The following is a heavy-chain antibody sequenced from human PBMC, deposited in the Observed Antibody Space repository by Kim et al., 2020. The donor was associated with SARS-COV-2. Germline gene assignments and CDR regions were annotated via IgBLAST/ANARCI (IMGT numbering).Heavy chain of an antibody. J-gene: IGHJ5*02. D-gene: IGHD6-13*01. Sequence: GGSLRLSCEASVFTFSSYWMNWVRQGPGKGLVWVSRIKSDGSDTHYADSVKGRFTISRDNAKNTLHLQSNSLGVEDTAIYYCARGSFQQGFDPWGQGTLVTVSS. CDR1: VFTFSSYW. V-gene: IGHV3-74*01. CDR2: IKSDGSDT. CDR3: ARGSFQQGFDP.